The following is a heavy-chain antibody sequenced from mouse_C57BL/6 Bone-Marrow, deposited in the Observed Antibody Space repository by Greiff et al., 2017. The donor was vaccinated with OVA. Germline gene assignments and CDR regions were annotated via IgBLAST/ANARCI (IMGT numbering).Heavy chain of an antibody. J-gene: IGHJ3*01. CDR1: GFTFTDYY. Sequence: EVKLVESGGGLVQPGGSLSLSCAASGFTFTDYYMSWVRQPPGKALEWLGFIRNKANGYTTEYSASVKGRFTISRDNSQSILYLQMNALRAEDSATYYCARLPLYYSNYAWFAYWGQGTLVTVSA. V-gene: IGHV7-3*01. CDR2: IRNKANGYTT. D-gene: IGHD2-5*01. CDR3: ARLPLYYSNYAWFAY.